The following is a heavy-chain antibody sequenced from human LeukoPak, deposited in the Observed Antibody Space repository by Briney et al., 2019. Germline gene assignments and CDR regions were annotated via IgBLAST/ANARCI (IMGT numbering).Heavy chain of an antibody. D-gene: IGHD2-15*01. J-gene: IGHJ6*02. CDR2: IYYRGST. Sequence: SETLSLTCTVSGGSISSGDYYWSWIRQPPGKGLEWIGYIYYRGSTYYNPSLKSRITISVDTSKNQFSLKLSSVTAADTAVYYCARQRGYCSGGSCDYYYYGMDVWGQGTTVTVSS. V-gene: IGHV4-30-4*01. CDR1: GGSISSGDYY. CDR3: ARQRGYCSGGSCDYYYYGMDV.